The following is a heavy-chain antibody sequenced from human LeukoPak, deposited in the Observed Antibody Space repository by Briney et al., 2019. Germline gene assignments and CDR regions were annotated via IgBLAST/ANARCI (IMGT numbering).Heavy chain of an antibody. CDR2: IYHRGST. V-gene: IGHV4-38-2*02. D-gene: IGHD6-19*01. CDR3: ARQSDSGWDYYYYGMDV. CDR1: GYPISSGYY. Sequence: SETLSLTCTVSGYPISSGYYWGWIRQPPGKGLEWIGGIYHRGSTYNPSLKSRVTISVDTSKNQFSLKLNSVTAADTAVYYCARQSDSGWDYYYYGMDVWGQGTTVTVSS. J-gene: IGHJ6*02.